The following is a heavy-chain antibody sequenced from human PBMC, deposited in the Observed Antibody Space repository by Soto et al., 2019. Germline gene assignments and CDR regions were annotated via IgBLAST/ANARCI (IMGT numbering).Heavy chain of an antibody. J-gene: IGHJ5*02. D-gene: IGHD3-22*01. V-gene: IGHV3-15*01. CDR2: IKSVSAGGTT. CDR1: GFTFINAW. Sequence: GESLKISCAASGFTFINAWVSWDRQAPGKGREWVVRIKSVSAGGTTDYAAPVKVRFTVSSDXXXXXXXXXXXXXXXEXPGVYYFLGSWLDPWGQGTLVTVSS. CDR3: LGSWLDP.